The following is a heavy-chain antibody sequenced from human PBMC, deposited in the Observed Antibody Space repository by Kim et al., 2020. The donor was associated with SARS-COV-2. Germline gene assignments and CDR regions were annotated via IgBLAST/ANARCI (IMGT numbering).Heavy chain of an antibody. D-gene: IGHD6-19*01. CDR3: ARGSPGSGWYFDY. CDR2: IGQDGSEK. Sequence: GGSLRLSCQASGFIFSRYWMRWVRQAPGNELEWVANIGQDGSEKHYVGSVEGRFTISRDNGKSLMYLQMNSLRVEDTAVYYCARGSPGSGWYFDYWGQGNLVTVSS. CDR1: GFIFSRYW. V-gene: IGHV3-7*01. J-gene: IGHJ4*02.